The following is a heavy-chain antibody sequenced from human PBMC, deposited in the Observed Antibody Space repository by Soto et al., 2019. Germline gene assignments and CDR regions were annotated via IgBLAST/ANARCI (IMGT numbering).Heavy chain of an antibody. Sequence: QLGGSLRLSCAASGFTFSSYGMHWVRQAPGKGLEWVAVISYDGSNKYYAENEKGRFTISRDNSKDTLYLQMNSLRAEDTAVFYCARDRRLEEYYYYGMDVWGQGTTVTVSS. CDR1: GFTFSSYG. J-gene: IGHJ6*02. V-gene: IGHV3-30*03. CDR2: ISYDGSNK. D-gene: IGHD1-1*01. CDR3: ARDRRLEEYYYYGMDV.